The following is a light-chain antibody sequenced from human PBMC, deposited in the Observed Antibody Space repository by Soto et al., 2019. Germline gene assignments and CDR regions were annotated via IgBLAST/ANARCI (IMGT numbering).Light chain of an antibody. J-gene: IGKJ1*01. CDR1: QSVSSSY. CDR3: QQYGSSPWT. Sequence: EIVLTHSPGTLSLSPGERATLSCRASQSVSSSYLAWYQQKPGQAPRLLIYGASSRATGIPDRFSGSGSGTDFTLTISRLEPEDFAVYYCQQYGSSPWTFGQGPKVEIK. CDR2: GAS. V-gene: IGKV3-20*01.